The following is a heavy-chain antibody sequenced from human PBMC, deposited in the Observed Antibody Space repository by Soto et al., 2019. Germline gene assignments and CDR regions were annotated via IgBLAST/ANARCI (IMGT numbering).Heavy chain of an antibody. CDR3: AKLVSTSSPGIF. Sequence: PGGSLSLSCAASGFTFSSYAMHWVRQAPGKGLEWVAVISYDGSNKYYAASITGRFTISRDNSKNTLYLQMNSLRAEDTALYYCAKLVSTSSPGIFWGQGSMVTVSS. CDR1: GFTFSSYA. CDR2: ISYDGSNK. D-gene: IGHD1-26*01. V-gene: IGHV3-30-3*02. J-gene: IGHJ4*02.